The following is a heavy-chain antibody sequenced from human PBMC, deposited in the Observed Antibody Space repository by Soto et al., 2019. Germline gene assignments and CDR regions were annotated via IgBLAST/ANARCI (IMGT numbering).Heavy chain of an antibody. D-gene: IGHD6-13*01. CDR3: ARDRSIAAAGILPDY. V-gene: IGHV3-11*01. CDR2: ISSSGSTI. CDR1: GFTFSDYY. Sequence: GGSLRLSCAASGFTFSDYYMSWIRQAPGKGLEWVSYISSSGSTIYYADSVKGRSTISRDNAKNSLYLQMNSLRAEDTAVYYCARDRSIAAAGILPDYWGQGTLVTVSS. J-gene: IGHJ4*02.